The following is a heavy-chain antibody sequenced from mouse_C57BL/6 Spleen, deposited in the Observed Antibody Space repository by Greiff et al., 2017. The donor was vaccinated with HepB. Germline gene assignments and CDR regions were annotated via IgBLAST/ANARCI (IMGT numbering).Heavy chain of an antibody. D-gene: IGHD1-1*01. J-gene: IGHJ1*03. Sequence: ESGPGLVKPSQSLSLTCSVTGYSITSGYYWNWIRQFPGNKLEWMGYISYDGSNNYNPSLKNRISITRDTSKNQVFLKLNSVTTEDTATYYCARPVVATDWYFDVWGTGTTVTVSS. V-gene: IGHV3-6*01. CDR1: GYSITSGYY. CDR3: ARPVVATDWYFDV. CDR2: ISYDGSN.